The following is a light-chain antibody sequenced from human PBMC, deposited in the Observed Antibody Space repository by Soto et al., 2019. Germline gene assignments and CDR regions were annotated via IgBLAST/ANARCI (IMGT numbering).Light chain of an antibody. Sequence: QSVLTQPPSVSAAPGQNVTISCSGSSSNIGTYSVSWYQQLPGSAPKLLIHENNKRPLGIPDRFSGSKSGTSATLGITGLQAGDEADYYCGAWDRSLTGGVFGGGTKLTVL. J-gene: IGLJ3*02. CDR3: GAWDRSLTGGV. V-gene: IGLV1-51*02. CDR1: SSNIGTYS. CDR2: ENN.